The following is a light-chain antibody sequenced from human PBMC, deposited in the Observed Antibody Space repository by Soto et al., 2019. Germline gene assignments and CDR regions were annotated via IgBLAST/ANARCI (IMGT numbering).Light chain of an antibody. CDR1: NVGEYDY. Sequence: QSALTQPPSASGSPGQSVTISCTGSNVGEYDYVSWYQQHPGKAPKLMIHEVTKRPSGVPDRFSGSKSGNTASLTVSGLQAEDEADYFCASSTSDSLYVFGTGTKLTVL. CDR2: EVT. J-gene: IGLJ1*01. CDR3: ASSTSDSLYV. V-gene: IGLV2-8*01.